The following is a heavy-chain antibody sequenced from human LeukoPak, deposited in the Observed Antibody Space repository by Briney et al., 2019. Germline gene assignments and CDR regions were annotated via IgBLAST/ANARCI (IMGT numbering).Heavy chain of an antibody. Sequence: GGSLRLSCAASGFTFSSYAMSWVRQAPGQGLEWVSAISGSGGSTYYADSVKGRFTISRDISKNTLYLQMNSLRAEDTAVYYCAREAADYDASKEAFDYWGQGTLVTVSS. D-gene: IGHD4-17*01. CDR2: ISGSGGST. V-gene: IGHV3-23*01. CDR3: AREAADYDASKEAFDY. CDR1: GFTFSSYA. J-gene: IGHJ4*02.